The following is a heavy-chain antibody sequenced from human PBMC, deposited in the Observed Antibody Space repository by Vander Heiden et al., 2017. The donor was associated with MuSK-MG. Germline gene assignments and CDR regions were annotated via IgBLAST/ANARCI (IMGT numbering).Heavy chain of an antibody. J-gene: IGHJ6*02. CDR3: ARAHYYGSGSYYNGLGYYGMDV. CDR1: GGTFSSYA. Sequence: QVQLVQSGAEVKKPGSSVKVSCKASGGTFSSYAISWVRQAPGQGLEWMGRIIPILGIANYAQKFQGRVTMTADKSTSTAYMELSSLRSEDTAVYYCARAHYYGSGSYYNGLGYYGMDVWGQGTTVTVSS. CDR2: IIPILGIA. D-gene: IGHD3-10*01. V-gene: IGHV1-69*04.